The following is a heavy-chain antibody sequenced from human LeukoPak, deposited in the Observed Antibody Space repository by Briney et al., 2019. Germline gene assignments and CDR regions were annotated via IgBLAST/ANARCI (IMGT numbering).Heavy chain of an antibody. CDR1: GGSSSGYY. J-gene: IGHJ4*02. CDR2: INHSGST. V-gene: IGHV4-34*01. Sequence: PSETLSLTCAVYGGSSSGYYWSWIRQPPGKGLEWIGEINHSGSTNYNPSLKSRVTISVDTSKNQFSLKLSSVTAADTAVYYCARAPRPIAAPFDYWGQGTLVTVSS. D-gene: IGHD6-13*01. CDR3: ARAPRPIAAPFDY.